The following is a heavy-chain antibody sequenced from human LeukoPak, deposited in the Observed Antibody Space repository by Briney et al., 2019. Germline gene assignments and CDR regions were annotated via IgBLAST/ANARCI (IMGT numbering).Heavy chain of an antibody. CDR1: GFTFDDYA. CDR3: AKDGSGD. CDR2: ISWNSGSI. Sequence: GRSLRLSCAASGFTFDDYAMHWVRQAPGKGLEWVSGISWNSGSIGYADSVKGRFIISRDNAKNSLYLQMNSLRAEDTALYYCAKDGSGDWGQGTLVTVSS. J-gene: IGHJ4*02. D-gene: IGHD1-26*01. V-gene: IGHV3-9*01.